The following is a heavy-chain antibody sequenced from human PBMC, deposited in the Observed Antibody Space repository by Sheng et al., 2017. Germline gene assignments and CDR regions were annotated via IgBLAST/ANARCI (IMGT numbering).Heavy chain of an antibody. CDR3: ARGGAATSWYY. D-gene: IGHD2-15*01. J-gene: IGHJ4*02. CDR2: IDPNSGST. CDR1: GYTLTDHY. V-gene: IGHV1-2*02. Sequence: QVQLVQSGAEVKKPGASVRVSCKAYGYTLTDHYIHWVRQAPGQGLEWMGWIDPNSGSTYYVEKFQGRVTMTREMSVNTVYMEMRSVRLDDTAVFYCARGGAATSWYYWGQGTPV.